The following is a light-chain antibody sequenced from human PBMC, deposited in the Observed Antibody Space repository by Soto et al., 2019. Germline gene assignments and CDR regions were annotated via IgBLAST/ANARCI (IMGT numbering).Light chain of an antibody. Sequence: QSVLTQPASVSGSPGQSITISCTGTISDIGAYKYVSWYQQHPGKAPKLMIYDVSDRPSGVSDRFSASKFGNTASLTISGLQAEDEADYYCCSYTNSGTYVFGTGTKLTVL. CDR3: CSYTNSGTYV. V-gene: IGLV2-14*01. CDR1: ISDIGAYKY. J-gene: IGLJ1*01. CDR2: DVS.